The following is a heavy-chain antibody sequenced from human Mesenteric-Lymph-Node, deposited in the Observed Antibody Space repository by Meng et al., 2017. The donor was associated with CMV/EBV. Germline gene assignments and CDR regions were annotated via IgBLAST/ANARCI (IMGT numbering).Heavy chain of an antibody. J-gene: IGHJ6*02. CDR1: GGTFSSYT. D-gene: IGHD2-2*01. V-gene: IGHV1-69*05. CDR3: ARGIVVVPAARDYYYYYGMDV. Sequence: SVKVSCKASGGTFSSYTISWVRQAPGQGLEWMGRIIPIFGTANYAQKFQGRVTITTDESTSTAYMELSSLRSEDTAVYYCARGIVVVPAARDYYYYYGMDVWGQGTTVTVSS. CDR2: IIPIFGTA.